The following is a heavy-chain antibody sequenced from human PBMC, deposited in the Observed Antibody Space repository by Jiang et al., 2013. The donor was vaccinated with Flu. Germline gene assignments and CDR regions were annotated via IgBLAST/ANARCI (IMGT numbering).Heavy chain of an antibody. CDR1: GFTFSSYA. Sequence: VQLLESGGGLIQPGGSLRLSCAASGFTFSSYAMSWVRQAPGKGLEWVSALSGGGESTYYADSVKGRFTISRDNSKNTLYLQMNSLRAEDTAVYYCAKLGDYFDSSGYFDYWGQGILATVS. D-gene: IGHD3-22*01. CDR2: LSGGGEST. CDR3: AKLGDYFDSSGYFDY. V-gene: IGHV3-23*01. J-gene: IGHJ4*02.